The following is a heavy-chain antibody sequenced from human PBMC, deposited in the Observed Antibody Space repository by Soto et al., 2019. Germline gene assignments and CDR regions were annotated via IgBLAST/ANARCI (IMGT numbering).Heavy chain of an antibody. Sequence: QVQLVQSGAEVKKPGASVKVSCKASGYTFTSYGISWVRQAPGQGLEWMGWISAYNGNTNYAQKLQGRVTMTTDTSTSTAYMELRSLRSDDTAVYYCARPYYYDSSGYYYSAPMRSYYFDYWGQGTLVTVSS. CDR1: GYTFTSYG. CDR3: ARPYYYDSSGYYYSAPMRSYYFDY. V-gene: IGHV1-18*01. D-gene: IGHD3-22*01. J-gene: IGHJ4*02. CDR2: ISAYNGNT.